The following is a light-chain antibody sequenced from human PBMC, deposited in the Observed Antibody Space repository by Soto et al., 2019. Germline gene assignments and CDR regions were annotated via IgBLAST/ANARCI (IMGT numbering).Light chain of an antibody. Sequence: EIVMTQSPATLSVSPGERATLSCRASQSVSNNLAWYQQKPGQAPRLLIYGASTRATGTPARFSGSGSGTEFTLTISSLQSEDFAVYYCQQYNNWPRGTFGGGTKVEIK. CDR1: QSVSNN. V-gene: IGKV3-15*01. J-gene: IGKJ4*01. CDR3: QQYNNWPRGT. CDR2: GAS.